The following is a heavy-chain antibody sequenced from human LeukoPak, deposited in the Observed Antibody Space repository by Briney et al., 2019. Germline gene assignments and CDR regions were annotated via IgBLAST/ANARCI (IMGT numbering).Heavy chain of an antibody. V-gene: IGHV3-53*01. CDR3: ARGSSLYDSSGYPSYYFDY. J-gene: IGHJ4*02. CDR1: GFTVSSNY. CDR2: TYSGGST. D-gene: IGHD3-22*01. Sequence: PGGSLRLSCAASGFTVSSNYMSWVRQAPGKGLEWVSVTYSGGSTYYADSVKGRFTISRDNSKNTLYLQMNSLRAEDTAVYYCARGSSLYDSSGYPSYYFDYWGQGTLVTVSS.